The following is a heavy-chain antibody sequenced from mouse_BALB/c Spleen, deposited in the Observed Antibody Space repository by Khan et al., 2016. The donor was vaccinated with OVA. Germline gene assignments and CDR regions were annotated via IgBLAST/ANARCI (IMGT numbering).Heavy chain of an antibody. J-gene: IGHJ2*01. CDR3: TTHLGYYGSNPDFDY. CDR1: GFSFSSYS. V-gene: IGHV5-6-4*01. D-gene: IGHD1-1*01. CDR2: ISSGGSYT. Sequence: EVMLVESGGGLVRPGGSLKLSCAASGFSFSSYSMSWVRQTPEKRLEWVATISSGGSYTYYPDSVKGRFTISRDNAKNTLRLQMSSLKSEDTAMYYWTTHLGYYGSNPDFDYWGQGTTLTVSS.